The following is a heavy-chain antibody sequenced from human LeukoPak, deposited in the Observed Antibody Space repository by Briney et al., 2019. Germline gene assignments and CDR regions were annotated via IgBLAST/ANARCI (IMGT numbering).Heavy chain of an antibody. V-gene: IGHV3-7*01. CDR1: GFTFSSYW. D-gene: IGHD3-3*01. Sequence: GGSLRLSCAASGFTFSSYWMSWVRQAPGKGLEWVANIKQDGSEKYYVDSVKGRFTISRDNAKNSLYLQMNSLRAEDTAVYYCARGYYDFWSGYYSPAFDIWGQGTMVTVSS. J-gene: IGHJ3*02. CDR3: ARGYYDFWSGYYSPAFDI. CDR2: IKQDGSEK.